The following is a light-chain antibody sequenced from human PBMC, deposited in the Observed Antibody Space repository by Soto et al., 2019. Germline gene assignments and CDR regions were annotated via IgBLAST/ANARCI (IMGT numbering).Light chain of an antibody. Sequence: QSVLTQSPSASASLGASVKLTCTLSSGYSTYAIAWHQQQSEKGPRFLMKINYDGTHRKGDGFFDRFSGSNSGAERHLTISSLRSEDEADYYCQSLGTGIQVFGGGTKLTVL. CDR1: SGYSTYA. J-gene: IGLJ3*02. CDR2: INYDGTH. CDR3: QSLGTGIQV. V-gene: IGLV4-69*01.